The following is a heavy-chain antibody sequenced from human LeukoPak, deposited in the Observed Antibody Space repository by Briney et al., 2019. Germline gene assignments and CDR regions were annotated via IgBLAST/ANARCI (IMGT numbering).Heavy chain of an antibody. J-gene: IGHJ4*02. V-gene: IGHV3-23*01. CDR3: AKDWHLGG. D-gene: IGHD1-26*01. CDR2: INERGDWT. Sequence: PGGSLRLSCAASGFTFSDYYMSWIRQAPGKGLEWVSVINERGDWTNHADSVKGRFTIFRDNSKNTLYLQMNSLRVEDTALYYCAKDWHLGGWGQGTLVTVSS. CDR1: GFTFSDYY.